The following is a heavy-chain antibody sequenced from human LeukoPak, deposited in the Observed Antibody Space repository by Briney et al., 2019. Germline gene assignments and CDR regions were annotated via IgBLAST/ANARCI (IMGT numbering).Heavy chain of an antibody. CDR1: GFTFSSYC. CDR3: VKQPAYYYAPGSQNWFDP. CDR2: ISASDGST. Sequence: GGSLRLSCAASGFTFSSYCMSWVRQAPGKGLEWVSGISASDGSTYYADSVKGRFTVSRDNSKNTLYLQMNSLRAEDTAVYYCVKQPAYYYAPGSQNWFDPWGQGTLVTVSS. D-gene: IGHD3-10*01. J-gene: IGHJ5*02. V-gene: IGHV3-23*01.